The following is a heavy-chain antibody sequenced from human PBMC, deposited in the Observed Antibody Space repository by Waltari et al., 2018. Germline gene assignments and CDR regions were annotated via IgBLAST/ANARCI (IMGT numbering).Heavy chain of an antibody. CDR2: ISAYNGNT. CDR1: GYTFTSYG. Sequence: SGYTFTSYGISWVRQAPGQGLEWMGWISAYNGNTNYAQKLQGRVTMTTDTSTSTAYMELRSLRSDDTAVYYCARDPITIFGVVIIAPYLDYWGQGTLVTFSS. CDR3: ARDPITIFGVVIIAPYLDY. J-gene: IGHJ4*02. D-gene: IGHD3-3*01. V-gene: IGHV1-18*01.